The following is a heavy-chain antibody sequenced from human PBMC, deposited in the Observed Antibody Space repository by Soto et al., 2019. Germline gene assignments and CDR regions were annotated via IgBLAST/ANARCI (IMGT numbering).Heavy chain of an antibody. CDR2: IYYSGST. CDR1: GGSISSSGYY. V-gene: IGHV4-39*01. Sequence: LSLTCTVSGGSISSSGYYWGWIRKPPGKGLEWIGSIYYSGSTYYNPSLKSRVTISVDTSKNQFSLKLSSVTAADTAVYYCAIYLGDGYTWGYFDYWGQGTLVTVSS. CDR3: AIYLGDGYTWGYFDY. D-gene: IGHD5-12*01. J-gene: IGHJ4*02.